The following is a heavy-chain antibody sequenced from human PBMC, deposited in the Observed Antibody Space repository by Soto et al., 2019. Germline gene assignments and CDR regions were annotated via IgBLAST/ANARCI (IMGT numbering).Heavy chain of an antibody. J-gene: IGHJ5*02. V-gene: IGHV4-59*01. CDR2: IYYSGST. Sequence: SETLSLTCTVSGGSISSYYWSWIRQPPGKGLEWIGYIYYSGSTNYNPSLKSQVTISEDTSKNQFSLKLSSVTAADTAVYYCARASGCSGGNCAFDPWGQGTLVTVSS. D-gene: IGHD2-15*01. CDR3: ARASGCSGGNCAFDP. CDR1: GGSISSYY.